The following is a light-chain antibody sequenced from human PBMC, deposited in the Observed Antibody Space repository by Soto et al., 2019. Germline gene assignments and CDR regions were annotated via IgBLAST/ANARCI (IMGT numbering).Light chain of an antibody. V-gene: IGKV3-15*01. CDR2: GAS. Sequence: DIVMTQSPATLFVSPGERATLACRASQSLSSNLAWYRQKPGQAPRLLIYGASTRATGIPARFSGSGSGTEFTLPISSLQSEDFAVYYCQQFNNWPVTFGGGTTVDIK. J-gene: IGKJ4*01. CDR3: QQFNNWPVT. CDR1: QSLSSN.